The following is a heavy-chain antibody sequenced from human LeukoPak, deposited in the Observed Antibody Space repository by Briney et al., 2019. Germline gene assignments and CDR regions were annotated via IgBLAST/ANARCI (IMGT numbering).Heavy chain of an antibody. D-gene: IGHD3-10*01. CDR2: INHSGST. J-gene: IGHJ4*02. Sequence: PSETLSLTCAVYGGSFSGYYWSWIRQPPGKGLEWIGEINHSGSTNYNPSLKSRVTISVDTSKNQFSLKLSSVTAADTAVYYCARAAITMVRGDSYYFDYWGQGTLVTVSS. CDR3: ARAAITMVRGDSYYFDY. CDR1: GGSFSGYY. V-gene: IGHV4-34*01.